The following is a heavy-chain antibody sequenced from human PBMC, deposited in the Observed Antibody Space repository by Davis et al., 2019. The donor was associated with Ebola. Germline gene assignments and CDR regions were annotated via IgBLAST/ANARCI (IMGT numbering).Heavy chain of an antibody. V-gene: IGHV3-48*03. J-gene: IGHJ6*02. CDR3: ARLPVRGVIYYYYYGMDV. Sequence: GGSLRLSCAASGFTFSSYEMSWVSEAPGKGLEWVSYSNSSSSTIYYADSVKGRFTISRDNAKNSLYLQMNSLRAEDSAVYYCARLPVRGVIYYYYYGMDVWGQGTTVTVSS. CDR2: SNSSSSTI. D-gene: IGHD3-10*01. CDR1: GFTFSSYE.